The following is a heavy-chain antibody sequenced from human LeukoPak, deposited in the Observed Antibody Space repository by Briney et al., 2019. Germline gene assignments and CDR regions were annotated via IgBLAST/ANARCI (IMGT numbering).Heavy chain of an antibody. Sequence: SETLSLTRAVYGGSFSGYYWSWIRQPPGKGLEWIGEINHSGSTNYNPSLKSRVTISVDTSKNQFSLKLSSVTAADTAVYYCARGRGSGWYWYFDYWGQGTLVTVSS. J-gene: IGHJ4*02. CDR1: GGSFSGYY. D-gene: IGHD6-19*01. V-gene: IGHV4-34*01. CDR2: INHSGST. CDR3: ARGRGSGWYWYFDY.